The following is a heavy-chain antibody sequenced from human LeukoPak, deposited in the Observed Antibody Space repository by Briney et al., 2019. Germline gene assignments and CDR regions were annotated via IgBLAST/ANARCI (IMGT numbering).Heavy chain of an antibody. CDR1: GFTFSSYW. D-gene: IGHD3-10*01. V-gene: IGHV3-7*01. Sequence: GGSLRLSCAAPGFTFSSYWMSWVRQAPGKGLEWVANIKQDGSEKYYVDSVKGRFTISRDNAKNSLYLQMNSLRAEDTAVYYCARSEVEWFGEFYFDLWGRGTLVTVSS. J-gene: IGHJ2*01. CDR3: ARSEVEWFGEFYFDL. CDR2: IKQDGSEK.